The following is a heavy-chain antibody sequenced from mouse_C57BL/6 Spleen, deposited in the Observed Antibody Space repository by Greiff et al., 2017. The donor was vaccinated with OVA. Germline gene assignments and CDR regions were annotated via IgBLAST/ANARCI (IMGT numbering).Heavy chain of an antibody. CDR3: ARETQAFAY. V-gene: IGHV1-82*01. CDR1: GYAFSSSW. J-gene: IGHJ3*01. D-gene: IGHD3-1*01. CDR2: IYPGDGDT. Sequence: QVQLKQSGPELVKPGASVKISCKASGYAFSSSWMNWVKQRPGKGLEWIGRIYPGDGDTNYNGKFKGKATLTADKSSSTAYMQLSSLTSEDSAVYFCARETQAFAYWGQGTLVTVSA.